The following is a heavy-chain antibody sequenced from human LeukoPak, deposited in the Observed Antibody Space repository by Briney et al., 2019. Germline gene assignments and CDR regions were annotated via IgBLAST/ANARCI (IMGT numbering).Heavy chain of an antibody. Sequence: ASVKVSCKASGHTFTSYGISWVRQAPGQGLEWMGWISAYNGNTNYAQKLQGRVTMTTDTSTSTAYMELRSLRSDDTAVYYCARVFSSGYYYDYWGQGTLVTVSS. J-gene: IGHJ4*02. CDR1: GHTFTSYG. D-gene: IGHD3-22*01. V-gene: IGHV1-18*01. CDR2: ISAYNGNT. CDR3: ARVFSSGYYYDY.